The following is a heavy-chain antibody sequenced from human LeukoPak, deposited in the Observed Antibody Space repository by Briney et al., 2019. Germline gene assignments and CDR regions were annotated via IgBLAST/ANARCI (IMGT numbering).Heavy chain of an antibody. CDR3: AKGPAVYPIGGLRYFDY. CDR2: IYYSGST. Sequence: SETLSLTCTVSGGSISSSSYYWGWIRQPPGKGLEWIGSIYYSGSTYYNPSLKSRVTISVDTSKNQFSLKLSSVTAADTAVYYCAKGPAVYPIGGLRYFDYWGQGTLVTVSS. V-gene: IGHV4-39*07. J-gene: IGHJ4*02. CDR1: GGSISSSSYY. D-gene: IGHD6-19*01.